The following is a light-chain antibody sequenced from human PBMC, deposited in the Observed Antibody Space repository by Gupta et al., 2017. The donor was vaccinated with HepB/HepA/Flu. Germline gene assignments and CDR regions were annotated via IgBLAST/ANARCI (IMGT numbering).Light chain of an antibody. Sequence: DIVLTQSPATLSLSPGERATLSCRASQSVSSYLAWYQQKPGQAPRLLIYDASNRATGIPARFSGSGSVTDFTLTIRSLEPEDVAVYYCQQRSNWPLTFGGGTKVEIK. J-gene: IGKJ4*01. V-gene: IGKV3-11*01. CDR1: QSVSSY. CDR2: DAS. CDR3: QQRSNWPLT.